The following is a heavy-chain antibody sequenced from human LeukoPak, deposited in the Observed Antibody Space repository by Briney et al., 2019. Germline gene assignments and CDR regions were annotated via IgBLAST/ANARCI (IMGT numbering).Heavy chain of an antibody. CDR1: GFTFSSHG. CDR3: ARDKVVTRYYYYYYMDV. CDR2: INSDGSST. V-gene: IGHV3-74*01. J-gene: IGHJ6*03. D-gene: IGHD2-21*02. Sequence: GGSLRLSCAASGFTFSSHGMNWVRQAPGKGLEWVSRINSDGSSTSYADSVKGRFTISRDNAKNTLYLQMNSLRAEDTAVYYCARDKVVTRYYYYYYMDVWGKGTTVTVSS.